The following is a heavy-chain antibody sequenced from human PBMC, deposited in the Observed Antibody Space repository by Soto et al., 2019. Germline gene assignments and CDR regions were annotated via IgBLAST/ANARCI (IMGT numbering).Heavy chain of an antibody. Sequence: QVQLVQSGAEVKKPGASVKVSCKASGYTFTGYYMHWVRQAPGQGLEWMGWINPNSGGTNYAQTFQGWVTMTRDTPISTAYMELSRLRSHDTAVYYWARSPSSSWYYYYYGMDVWGQATTVTVSS. J-gene: IGHJ6*02. D-gene: IGHD6-13*01. CDR3: ARSPSSSWYYYYYGMDV. V-gene: IGHV1-2*04. CDR1: GYTFTGYY. CDR2: INPNSGGT.